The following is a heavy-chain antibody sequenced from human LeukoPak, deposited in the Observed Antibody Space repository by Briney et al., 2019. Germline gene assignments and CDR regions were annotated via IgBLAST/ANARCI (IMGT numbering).Heavy chain of an antibody. D-gene: IGHD3-22*01. J-gene: IGHJ4*02. V-gene: IGHV3-11*01. CDR3: ARGEGTMIVVVTPFDY. CDR1: GFTFSDYY. Sequence: GGSLRLSCAASGFTFSDYYMSWIRQAPGKGLEWVSYISSRGSNIYYADSVKGRFTLSRENAKNSLYLQMNSLRAEDTAVHYCARGEGTMIVVVTPFDYWGQGTLVTVSS. CDR2: ISSRGSNI.